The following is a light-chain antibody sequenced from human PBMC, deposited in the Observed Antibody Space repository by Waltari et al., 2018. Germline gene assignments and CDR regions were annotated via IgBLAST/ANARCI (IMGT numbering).Light chain of an antibody. CDR2: WAS. J-gene: IGKJ1*01. Sequence: IVMTQSPDSLAVSLGERATINCKSSQSVLYSSNNKNYLAWYQQKPGQPPKLLIYWASTRESGVPDRFSGSGSGTDFTLTISSLQAEDVAVYYCQQYYSTPHATFGQGTKVEIK. CDR3: QQYYSTPHAT. CDR1: QSVLYSSNNKNY. V-gene: IGKV4-1*01.